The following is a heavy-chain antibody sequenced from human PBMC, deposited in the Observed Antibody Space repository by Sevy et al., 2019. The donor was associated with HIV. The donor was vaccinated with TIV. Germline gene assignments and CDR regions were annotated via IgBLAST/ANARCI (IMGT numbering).Heavy chain of an antibody. J-gene: IGHJ5*02. CDR1: DGSFSGYY. Sequence: SESLSLTCAVHDGSFSGYYWNWIRQLPGKGLEWIGEINESGITYYNPSLKSRVTISLDKSKKQLSLKLNSVTAVDTAVYFGARSPPVVVVPGAPSGFDPWGQGTLVTVSS. CDR2: INESGIT. V-gene: IGHV4-34*01. CDR3: ARSPPVVVVPGAPSGFDP. D-gene: IGHD2-2*01.